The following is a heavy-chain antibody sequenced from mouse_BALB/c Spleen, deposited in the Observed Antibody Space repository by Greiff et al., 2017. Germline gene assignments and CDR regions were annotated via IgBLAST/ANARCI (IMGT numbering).Heavy chain of an antibody. CDR3: ARGLLRYWYFDV. Sequence: QVQLQQSGAELARPGASVKLSCKASGYTFTSYWMQWVKQRPGQGLEWIGAIYPGDGDTRYTQKFKGKATLTADKSSSTAYMQLSSLASEDSAVYYCARGLLRYWYFDVWGAGTTVTVSS. CDR1: GYTFTSYW. V-gene: IGHV1-87*01. J-gene: IGHJ1*01. D-gene: IGHD1-1*01. CDR2: IYPGDGDT.